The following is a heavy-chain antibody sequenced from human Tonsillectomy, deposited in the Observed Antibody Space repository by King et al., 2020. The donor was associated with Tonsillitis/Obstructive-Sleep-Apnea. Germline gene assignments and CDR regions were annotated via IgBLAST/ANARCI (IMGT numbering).Heavy chain of an antibody. D-gene: IGHD3-10*01. CDR1: GGSISSNSYY. J-gene: IGHJ5*02. CDR3: ARRATLGWFDP. Sequence: QLQESGPGLVKPSETLSLTCTVSGGSISSNSYYWGWIRQPPGKGLEWIGSIYYSGSTYYNPSLKSRVTISVDTSKNQFSLKLSSVTAAETAVYYCARRATLGWFDPWGQGTLVTVSS. V-gene: IGHV4-39*01. CDR2: IYYSGST.